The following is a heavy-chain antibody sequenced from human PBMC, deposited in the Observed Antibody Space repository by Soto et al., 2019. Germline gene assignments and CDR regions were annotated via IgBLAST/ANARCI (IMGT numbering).Heavy chain of an antibody. CDR2: TYNSVST. CDR1: GGSISRGGYY. V-gene: IGHV4-31*03. J-gene: IGHJ4*02. Sequence: PSETLSLTCTVSGGSISRGGYYWSWIRQNPGKGLEWIGYTYNSVSTYYNPSLKSRVTISVDTSKNQFSLKLTSVTAADTAVYYCARGYCSGGTCYRFNFDYWGQGTLVTVSS. D-gene: IGHD2-15*01. CDR3: ARGYCSGGTCYRFNFDY.